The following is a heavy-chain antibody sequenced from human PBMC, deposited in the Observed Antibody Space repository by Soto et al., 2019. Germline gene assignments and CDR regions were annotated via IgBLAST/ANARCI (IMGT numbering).Heavy chain of an antibody. Sequence: SETLSLTCTVSGGSISSYYWSWIRQPPGKGLEWIGYIYYSGSTNYNPSLKSRVTISVDTSKNQFSLKLSSVTAADTAVYYCARVFRGGIAVAGTVDYWGQGTLVTVSS. CDR2: IYYSGST. J-gene: IGHJ4*02. CDR3: ARVFRGGIAVAGTVDY. CDR1: GGSISSYY. V-gene: IGHV4-59*01. D-gene: IGHD6-19*01.